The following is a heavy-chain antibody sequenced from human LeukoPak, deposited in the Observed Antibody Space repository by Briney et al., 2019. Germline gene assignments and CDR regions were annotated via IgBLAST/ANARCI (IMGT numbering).Heavy chain of an antibody. D-gene: IGHD5-18*01. J-gene: IGHJ3*02. V-gene: IGHV4-39*01. CDR3: ARLDRRLRGLHAFDI. Sequence: SETLSLTCTVSGGSISSSSYYWGWIRQPPGKGLEWIGSIYYSGSTYYNPSLKSRVTISVDTSKNQFSLKLSSVTAADTAVYYCARLDRRLRGLHAFDIWGQGTMVTVSS. CDR2: IYYSGST. CDR1: GGSISSSSYY.